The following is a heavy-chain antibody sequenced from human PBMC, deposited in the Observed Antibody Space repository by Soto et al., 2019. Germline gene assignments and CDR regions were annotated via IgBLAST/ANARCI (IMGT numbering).Heavy chain of an antibody. CDR3: AGGLSVAAPHSPGAYLGLDA. Sequence: PGESLKISCKGSGYSFTSYWIGWVRQMPGKGLEWMGIIYPGDSDTRYNPSFQGQVTISADKSISTAYLQWSSLKASDTAMYYCAGGLSVAAPHSPGAYLGLDAWGQGTMVTVSS. D-gene: IGHD6-19*01. CDR1: GYSFTSYW. CDR2: IYPGDSDT. J-gene: IGHJ6*02. V-gene: IGHV5-51*01.